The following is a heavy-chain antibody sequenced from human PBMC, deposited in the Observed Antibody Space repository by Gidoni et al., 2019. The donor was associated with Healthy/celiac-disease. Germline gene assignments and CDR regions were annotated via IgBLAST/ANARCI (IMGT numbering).Heavy chain of an antibody. Sequence: EVQLVESGGGLVQPGRSLRLSCAASGFTFDDYAMHWVRQAPGKGLEWVSGISWNSGSIGYADSVKGRFTISRDNAKNSLYLQMNSLRAEDTALYYCAKDITGRGDYWGQGTLVTVSS. J-gene: IGHJ4*02. D-gene: IGHD3-16*01. CDR3: AKDITGRGDY. V-gene: IGHV3-9*01. CDR1: GFTFDDYA. CDR2: ISWNSGSI.